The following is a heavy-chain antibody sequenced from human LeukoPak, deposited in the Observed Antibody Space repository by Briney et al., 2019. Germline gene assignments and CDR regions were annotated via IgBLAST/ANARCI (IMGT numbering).Heavy chain of an antibody. V-gene: IGHV3-30*02. CDR1: GFTFSSYG. CDR2: IRYDGSNK. Sequence: GGSLRLSCAASGFTFSSYGMHWVRQAPGKGLEWVAFIRYDGSNKYYADSVKGRFTISRDNSKNTLYLQMNSLRADDTAMYYCAKDSRFGQLLFIDYWGQGTLVTVSS. CDR3: AKDSRFGQLLFIDY. J-gene: IGHJ4*02. D-gene: IGHD3-10*01.